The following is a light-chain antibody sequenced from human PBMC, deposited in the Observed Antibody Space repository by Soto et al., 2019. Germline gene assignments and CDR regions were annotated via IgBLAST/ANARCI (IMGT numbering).Light chain of an antibody. J-gene: IGKJ4*01. V-gene: IGKV1-5*01. CDR2: DAS. CDR1: QSIKNL. CDR3: QQYDDYPLT. Sequence: IQVTQSPSTLSASVGDMVTITFRASQSIKNLLSWYQQKPGTAPKFLIYDASTLESGVPSRFSGSGSGTVFTLTISSLQDDDFATYFCQQYDDYPLTFGGGTKVDI.